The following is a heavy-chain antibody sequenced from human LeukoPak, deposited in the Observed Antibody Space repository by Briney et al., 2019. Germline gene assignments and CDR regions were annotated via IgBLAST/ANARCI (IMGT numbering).Heavy chain of an antibody. CDR2: IYYSGST. V-gene: IGHV4-59*08. D-gene: IGHD2-21*01. J-gene: IGHJ5*02. CDR1: GGSISSYY. CDR3: ARLNSPGWFDP. Sequence: PSETLSLTCTVSGGSISSYYWSWIRQPPGKGLEWIGYIYYSGSTNYNPSLKSRVTISVDTSKSQFSLKLSSVTAADTAVYYCARLNSPGWFDPWGQGTLVTVSS.